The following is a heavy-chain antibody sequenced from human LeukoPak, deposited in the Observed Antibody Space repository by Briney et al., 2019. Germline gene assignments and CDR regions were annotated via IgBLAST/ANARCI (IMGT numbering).Heavy chain of an antibody. CDR1: GGSISSYS. Sequence: LETLSLTCTVSGGSISSYSWSWIRQPAGKGLEWPGCIYTSGSTNYNPSLKSRVTMSVDTSKNQFSLKMSSVTAADTAVYYCAREAVGATSFDYCGQGTLVTVSS. V-gene: IGHV4-4*07. CDR2: IYTSGST. CDR3: AREAVGATSFDY. D-gene: IGHD1-26*01. J-gene: IGHJ4*02.